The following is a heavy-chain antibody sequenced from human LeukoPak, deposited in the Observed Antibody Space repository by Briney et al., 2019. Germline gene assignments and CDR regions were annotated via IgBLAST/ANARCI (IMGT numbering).Heavy chain of an antibody. J-gene: IGHJ4*02. Sequence: GASVKVSCKTSGYTFTIYGINWVRQAPGQGLEWMGWISGYSANTDYAPRLQGRVTMTTDTSTSTAYMELRSLRSDDTAVYYCARGSRQDTYGRELDSWGQGTLVTVSS. CDR1: GYTFTIYG. D-gene: IGHD5-18*01. CDR3: ARGSRQDTYGRELDS. CDR2: ISGYSANT. V-gene: IGHV1-18*01.